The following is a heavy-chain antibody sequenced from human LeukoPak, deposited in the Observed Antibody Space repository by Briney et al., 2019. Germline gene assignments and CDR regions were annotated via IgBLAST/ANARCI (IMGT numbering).Heavy chain of an antibody. Sequence: SQTLSLTCTVSGGSISSGGYYWSWIRQHPGKGLEWIGYIYYSGSTYYNPSLKIRVTISVDTSKNQFSLKLSSVTAADTAVYYCARDILSYGFDPWGQGTLVTVSS. CDR3: ARDILSYGFDP. CDR1: GGSISSGGYY. D-gene: IGHD1-26*01. V-gene: IGHV4-31*03. CDR2: IYYSGST. J-gene: IGHJ5*02.